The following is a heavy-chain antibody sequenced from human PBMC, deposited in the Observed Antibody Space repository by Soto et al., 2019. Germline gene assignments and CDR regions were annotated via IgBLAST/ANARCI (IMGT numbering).Heavy chain of an antibody. J-gene: IGHJ4*02. CDR1: SGSISSFY. Sequence: SETLSLTCTVSSGSISSFYWSWIRQPPGKGLEWIGYIYYSGSTKYDPSLKSRVTISVDTSKNQFSLKLSSVTAADTAVYYCARYSGYCSGCSCYSGPFDYWGQGTLVTVSS. CDR2: IYYSGST. V-gene: IGHV4-59*01. D-gene: IGHD2-15*01. CDR3: ARYSGYCSGCSCYSGPFDY.